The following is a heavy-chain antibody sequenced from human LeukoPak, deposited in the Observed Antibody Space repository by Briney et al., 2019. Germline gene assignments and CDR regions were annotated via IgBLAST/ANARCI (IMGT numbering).Heavy chain of an antibody. CDR1: GGSISSSSYY. V-gene: IGHV4-39*01. CDR3: ARRGYNYGEFDP. CDR2: IYYSGGT. Sequence: SETRSLTCTVSGGSISSSSYYWGWIRQPPGEGLEWIGSIYYSGGTYYNPSLMSRVTMSLDTSKNQFSLMLRSVTAADTAVYYCARRGYNYGEFDPWGQGTLVTVSS. D-gene: IGHD5-18*01. J-gene: IGHJ5*02.